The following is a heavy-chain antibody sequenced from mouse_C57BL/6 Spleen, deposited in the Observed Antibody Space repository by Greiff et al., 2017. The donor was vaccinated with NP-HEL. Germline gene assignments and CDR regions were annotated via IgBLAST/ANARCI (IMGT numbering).Heavy chain of an antibody. CDR3: ARPLRLRAWFAY. D-gene: IGHD3-2*02. CDR2: ISGGGGNT. Sequence: EVMLVESGGGLVKPGGSLKLSCAASGFTFSSYTMSWVRQTPEKRLEWVATISGGGGNTYYPDSVKGRFTISRDNAKNTLYLQMSSLRSEDTALYYCARPLRLRAWFAYWGQGTLVTVSA. J-gene: IGHJ3*01. CDR1: GFTFSSYT. V-gene: IGHV5-9*01.